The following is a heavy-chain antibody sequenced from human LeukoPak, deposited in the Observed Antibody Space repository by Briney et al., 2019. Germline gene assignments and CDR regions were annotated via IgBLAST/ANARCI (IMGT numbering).Heavy chain of an antibody. CDR3: AKDRYYGGNSGFGY. CDR1: GFTFSSYA. Sequence: PGGSLRLSCASSGFTFSSYAMGWVRQSPGKGLEWVSTISSSGDNTYYTDSVKGRFTISRDNSKNTLYLQMNSLRAEDTAVYYCAKDRYYGGNSGFGYWGQGTLVTVSS. J-gene: IGHJ4*02. V-gene: IGHV3-23*01. D-gene: IGHD4-23*01. CDR2: ISSSGDNT.